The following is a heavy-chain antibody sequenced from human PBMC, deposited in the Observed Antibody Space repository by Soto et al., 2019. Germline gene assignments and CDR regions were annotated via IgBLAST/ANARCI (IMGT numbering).Heavy chain of an antibody. Sequence: QVQLQESGPGLVKPSETLSLTCTLSGASISSFYWSWLRQAPGKGLEWIGHIYYSGSTNYNPSLKSRVTMSVNTSKSQFFLNLSSVTAADTAVYFCARGGRPQNFDYWGQGTVVTVSS. D-gene: IGHD1-26*01. CDR2: IYYSGST. V-gene: IGHV4-59*01. CDR1: GASISSFY. J-gene: IGHJ4*02. CDR3: ARGGRPQNFDY.